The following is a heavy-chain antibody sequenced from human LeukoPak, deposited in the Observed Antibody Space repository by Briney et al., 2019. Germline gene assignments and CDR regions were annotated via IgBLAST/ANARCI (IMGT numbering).Heavy chain of an antibody. CDR1: GYTFTSYG. D-gene: IGHD3-22*01. J-gene: IGHJ6*02. V-gene: IGHV1-18*01. CDR2: ISAYNGNT. CDR3: ARVGQYYYDSSAYLPYYYYGMDV. Sequence: ASVKVSCKASGYTFTSYGISWVRQAPGQGLEWMGWISAYNGNTNYAQKLQGRVTMTTDTSTSTAYMELRSLRSDDTAVYYCARVGQYYYDSSAYLPYYYYGMDVWGQGTTVTVSS.